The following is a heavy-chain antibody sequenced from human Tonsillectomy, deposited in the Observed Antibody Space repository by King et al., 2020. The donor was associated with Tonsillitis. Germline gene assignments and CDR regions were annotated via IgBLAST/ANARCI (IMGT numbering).Heavy chain of an antibody. CDR1: GFTFSDFY. CDR3: ARKNGAYDYDY. CDR2: ISSSSSHT. Sequence: VQLVESGGGLVKRGGSLRLSCAASGFTFSDFYMTWIRQAPGKGLEWVSYISSSSSHTNYADSVKGRFTISRDNVKNSLYLQMISLRAEDTAVYDCARKNGAYDYDYWGEGTLVTLSS. D-gene: IGHD5-12*01. V-gene: IGHV3-11*05. J-gene: IGHJ4*02.